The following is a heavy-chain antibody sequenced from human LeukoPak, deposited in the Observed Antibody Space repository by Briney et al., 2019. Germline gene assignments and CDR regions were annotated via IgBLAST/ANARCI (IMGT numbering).Heavy chain of an antibody. V-gene: IGHV4-34*01. D-gene: IGHD3-22*01. CDR1: GGSFSGYY. CDR2: INHSGST. J-gene: IGHJ6*02. CDR3: ARGVFYYDMLHYYYGMDV. Sequence: SETLSLTCAVYGGSFSGYYWSWIRQPPGKGLEWIGEINHSGSTNYNPSLKSRVTISVDTSKNQFSLRLSSMTAADTAVYYCARGVFYYDMLHYYYGMDVWGQGTTVTVSS.